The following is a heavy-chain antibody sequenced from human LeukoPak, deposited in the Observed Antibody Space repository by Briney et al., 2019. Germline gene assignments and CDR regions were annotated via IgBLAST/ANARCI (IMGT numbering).Heavy chain of an antibody. CDR3: ARLRGVQTVSYWYFDL. J-gene: IGHJ2*01. Sequence: PSQTLSLTCTVSGGSISSGGYYWSWIRQHPGKGLEWIGYIYYSGSTYYNPSLKSRVTISVDTSKNQFSPKLSSVTAADTAVYYCARLRGVQTVSYWYFDLWGRGTLVTVSS. D-gene: IGHD1-1*01. CDR2: IYYSGST. V-gene: IGHV4-31*03. CDR1: GGSISSGGYY.